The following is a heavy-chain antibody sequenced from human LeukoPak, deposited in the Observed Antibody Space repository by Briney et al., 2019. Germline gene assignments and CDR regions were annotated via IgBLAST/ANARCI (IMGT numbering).Heavy chain of an antibody. J-gene: IGHJ6*02. Sequence: GGSLRLSCAASGFTFSSYAMHWVRQAPGKGLEWVANIKQDGSEKYYVDSVKGRFTISRDNAKNSLYLQMNSLRAEDTAVYYCAGQTQTTVTIVGYYYYGMDVWGQGTTVTVSS. V-gene: IGHV3-7*01. D-gene: IGHD4-17*01. CDR1: GFTFSSYA. CDR2: IKQDGSEK. CDR3: AGQTQTTVTIVGYYYYGMDV.